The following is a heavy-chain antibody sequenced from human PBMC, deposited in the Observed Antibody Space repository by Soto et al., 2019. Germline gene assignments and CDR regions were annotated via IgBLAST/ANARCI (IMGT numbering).Heavy chain of an antibody. D-gene: IGHD5-12*01. CDR1: GGSGGSFSSYY. Sequence: PSETLSLTCAVYGGSGGSFSSYYWSWIRQSPGKGLEWIGYIYYSGSTNYNPSLKSRVTVSVDTSKNQFSLKLSSVTAADTAVYYCARVWLPYKWFDPWGQGTLVTVSS. CDR3: ARVWLPYKWFDP. CDR2: IYYSGST. J-gene: IGHJ5*02. V-gene: IGHV4-59*02.